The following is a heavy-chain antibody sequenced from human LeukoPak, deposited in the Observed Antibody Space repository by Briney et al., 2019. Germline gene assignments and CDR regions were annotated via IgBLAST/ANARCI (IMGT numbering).Heavy chain of an antibody. CDR1: GFTFSSYW. J-gene: IGHJ4*02. Sequence: GGSLRLSCAASGFTFSSYWMSWVRQAPGKGLEWVSAISGSGGSTYYADSVKGRFTISRDNSKNTLYLQMNSLRAEDTAVYYCAKDSARVVVTAIYDYWGQGTLVTVSS. V-gene: IGHV3-23*01. CDR2: ISGSGGST. CDR3: AKDSARVVVTAIYDY. D-gene: IGHD2-21*02.